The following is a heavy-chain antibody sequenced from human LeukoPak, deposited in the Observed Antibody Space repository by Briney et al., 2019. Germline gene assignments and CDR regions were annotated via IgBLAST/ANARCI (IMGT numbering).Heavy chain of an antibody. J-gene: IGHJ4*02. Sequence: GGSLRLSCAASGFTLSNAWMSWVRQAPGKGLEWVSTISGSGGSTYHADSVKFQFTISRDNSKNTLYLQMNSQRAKDMAVYYCAKERRSNGDWGQGTLVTVSS. V-gene: IGHV3-23*01. D-gene: IGHD4-17*01. CDR1: GFTLSNAW. CDR2: ISGSGGST. CDR3: AKERRSNGD.